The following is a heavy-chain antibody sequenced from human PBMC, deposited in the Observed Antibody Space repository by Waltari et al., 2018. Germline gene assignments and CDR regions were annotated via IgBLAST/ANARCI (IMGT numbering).Heavy chain of an antibody. D-gene: IGHD2-2*02. CDR1: GFSPSGYS. CDR2: AGVDGTTM. V-gene: IGHV3-48*03. J-gene: IGHJ3*02. Sequence: EVQLVESGGGLVQPGGSLRLSCAASGFSPSGYSMSWVRQTAGKGLEWLAFAGVDGTTMYYADSVKGRFTISRDIRENSVYLQMNSLRVEDTGLFYCARTWRENTFDIWGQGTMVTVSS. CDR3: ARTWRENTFDI.